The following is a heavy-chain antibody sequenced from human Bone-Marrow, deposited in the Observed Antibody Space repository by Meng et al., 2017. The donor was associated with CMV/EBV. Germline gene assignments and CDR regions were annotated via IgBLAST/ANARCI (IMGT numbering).Heavy chain of an antibody. CDR3: ARERGGYCSGTTCSRAFDY. V-gene: IGHV3-48*03. J-gene: IGHJ4*02. CDR1: GFTFTSYE. CDR2: ISSSGSNI. Sequence: GESLKISCAASGFTFTSYEMTWVHQAPGKGLEWVSYISSSGSNIYYADSVKGRFTISRDNAKNSLYLQMNTLRAEDTAVYYCARERGGYCSGTTCSRAFDYCGQGTLVTVSS. D-gene: IGHD2-2*01.